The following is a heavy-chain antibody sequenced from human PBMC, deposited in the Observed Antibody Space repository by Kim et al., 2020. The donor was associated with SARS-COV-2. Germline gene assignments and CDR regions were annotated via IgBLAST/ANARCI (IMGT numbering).Heavy chain of an antibody. Sequence: GGSLRLSCAASGFTFSSYSMNWVRQAPGKGLEWVSSISSSSSYIYYADSVKGRFTISRDNAKNSLYLQMNSLRAEDTAVYYCARLERITMIVPGGYWGQGTLVTVSS. CDR3: ARLERITMIVPGGY. V-gene: IGHV3-21*01. D-gene: IGHD3-22*01. CDR1: GFTFSSYS. CDR2: ISSSSSYI. J-gene: IGHJ4*02.